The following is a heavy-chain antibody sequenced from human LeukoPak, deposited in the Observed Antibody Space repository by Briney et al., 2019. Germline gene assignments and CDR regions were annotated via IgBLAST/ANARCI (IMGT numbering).Heavy chain of an antibody. D-gene: IGHD6-19*01. J-gene: IGHJ4*02. CDR3: AKSHPIAVAGTGMDY. CDR1: EFTFSSYA. Sequence: PGGSLRLSCAASEFTFSSYAMSWVRQAPGKGLEWVSAISGSGGSTYYADSVKGRFTISRDNSKNTLYLQMNSLRAEDTAVYYCAKSHPIAVAGTGMDYWGQGTLVTVSS. CDR2: ISGSGGST. V-gene: IGHV3-23*01.